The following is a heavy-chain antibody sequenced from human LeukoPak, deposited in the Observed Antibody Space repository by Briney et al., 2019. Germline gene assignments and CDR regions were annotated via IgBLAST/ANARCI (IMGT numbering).Heavy chain of an antibody. J-gene: IGHJ4*02. D-gene: IGHD7-27*01. CDR1: GYTVTAYY. CDR2: IDLNSSGT. CDR3: ARGNLGSHFDY. Sequence: ASVRLSCTASGYTVTAYYMHWVRQAPGQGLEWVGWIDLNSSGTNYAQKFQGRVTVTRDTSISTAHMELNRLTSDDTAVYYCARGNLGSHFDYWGQGTLVTVSS. V-gene: IGHV1-2*02.